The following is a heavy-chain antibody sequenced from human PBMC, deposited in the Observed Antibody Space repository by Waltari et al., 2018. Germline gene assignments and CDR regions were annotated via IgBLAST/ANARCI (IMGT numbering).Heavy chain of an antibody. CDR3: ARDLSRLLWFGESTPYYYYGMDV. J-gene: IGHJ6*02. D-gene: IGHD3-10*01. V-gene: IGHV1-3*01. CDR1: GYTFTSYA. Sequence: QVQLVQSGAEVKKPGASVKVSCKASGYTFTSYAMHWVRQAPGQRLEWMGWINAGNGNKKYSQKFQGRVTITRDTSASTAYMELSSLRSEDTAVYYCARDLSRLLWFGESTPYYYYGMDVCGQGTTVTVSS. CDR2: INAGNGNK.